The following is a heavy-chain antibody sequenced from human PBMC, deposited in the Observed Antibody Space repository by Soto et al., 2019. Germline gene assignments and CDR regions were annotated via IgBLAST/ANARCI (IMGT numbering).Heavy chain of an antibody. CDR3: ARVDCISTSCPFDY. CDR2: ISYSGST. V-gene: IGHV4-59*12. Sequence: QVQLQESGPGLVKPSETLSLTCTVSGDSISSYSWSWIRQPPGKRLEFIGYISYSGSTNYSPSLKSRVSMSVDTSKNQFSLRLRSVTAADAALYYCARVDCISTSCPFDYWGQGTLVTVSS. CDR1: GDSISSYS. J-gene: IGHJ4*02. D-gene: IGHD2-2*01.